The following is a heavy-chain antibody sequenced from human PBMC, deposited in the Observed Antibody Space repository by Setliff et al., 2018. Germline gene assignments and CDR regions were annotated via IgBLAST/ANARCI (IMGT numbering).Heavy chain of an antibody. CDR3: ARDGISWLNWLDP. J-gene: IGHJ5*02. CDR2: INPKSGVT. Sequence: ASVKVSCKASGYSFSDFYIHWVRQVPGRGPEWMGSINPKSGVTRYVQKFQGRVTITRDTSISTAYTELSSLRSDDTAVYYCARDGISWLNWLDPWGQGTPVTVS. D-gene: IGHD6-13*01. CDR1: GYSFSDFY. V-gene: IGHV1-2*02.